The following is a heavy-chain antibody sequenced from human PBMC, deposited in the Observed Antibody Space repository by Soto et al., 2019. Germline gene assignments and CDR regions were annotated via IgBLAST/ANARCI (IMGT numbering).Heavy chain of an antibody. V-gene: IGHV3-21*01. D-gene: IGHD2-15*01. CDR2: ISSSSSYI. CDR1: GFTFSSYS. CDR3: ARDWRGYCSGGSCHINWFDP. Sequence: GGSLRLSCAASGFTFSSYSMNWVRQAPGKGLEWVSSISSSSSYIYYADSVKGRFTISRDNAKNSLYLQMNSLRAEDTAVYYCARDWRGYCSGGSCHINWFDPWGQGTLVTVSS. J-gene: IGHJ5*02.